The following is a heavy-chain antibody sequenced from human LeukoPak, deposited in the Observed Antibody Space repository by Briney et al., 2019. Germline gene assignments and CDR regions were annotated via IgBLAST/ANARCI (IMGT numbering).Heavy chain of an antibody. CDR3: TNRAVWTAYYDY. CDR2: INLSGSNI. CDR1: GFNFNNFA. Sequence: GGSLRLSCAASGFNFNNFAMSWVRQAPGKGLEWVSGINLSGSNIYYADSVKGRFTISRDNSKNKLFLQMNRLRAEDTAIYYCTNRAVWTAYYDYWGQGALVVVSS. D-gene: IGHD3/OR15-3a*01. V-gene: IGHV3-23*01. J-gene: IGHJ4*02.